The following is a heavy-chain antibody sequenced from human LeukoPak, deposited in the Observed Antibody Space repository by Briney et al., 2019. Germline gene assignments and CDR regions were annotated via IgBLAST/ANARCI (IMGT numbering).Heavy chain of an antibody. CDR3: SGVVVVPAAIGNY. V-gene: IGHV3-15*01. Sequence: GGSLRLSCAAPGFTSLYAWVSGGPRAPGKGRWWVGLIKSKTEGGQTDSAAPVKGRFTISGDDSKNALYLQMNSLKTDDTALYYCSGVVVVPAAIGNYWGQGTLVTVSS. J-gene: IGHJ4*02. D-gene: IGHD2-2*01. CDR2: IKSKTEGGQT. CDR1: GFTSLYAW.